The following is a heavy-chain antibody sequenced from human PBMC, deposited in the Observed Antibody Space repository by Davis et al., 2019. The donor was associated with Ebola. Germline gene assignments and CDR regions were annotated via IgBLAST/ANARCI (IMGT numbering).Heavy chain of an antibody. V-gene: IGHV3-66*01. CDR3: ARESSRDWGGDL. CDR2: IYSGGGR. D-gene: IGHD3/OR15-3a*01. CDR1: GFTVSDSY. J-gene: IGHJ5*02. Sequence: PGGSLRLSCAASGFTVSDSYMSWVRQAPGKGLECVSVIYSGGGRYYADPVKGRFTISRDNAKNSVYLEMNSLRDEESGVYYCARESSRDWGGDLWGQGTRVIVSS.